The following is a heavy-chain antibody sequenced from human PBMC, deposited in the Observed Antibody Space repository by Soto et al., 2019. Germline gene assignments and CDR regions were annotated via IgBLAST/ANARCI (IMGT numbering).Heavy chain of an antibody. D-gene: IGHD2-15*01. CDR1: GGSISSYY. CDR2: IYYSGST. J-gene: IGHJ4*02. CDR3: ARAGQSDKSFRYFDY. V-gene: IGHV4-59*08. Sequence: SETLSLTCTVSGGSISSYYWSWIRQPPGKGLEWIGYIYYSGSTNYNPSLKSRVTISVDTSKNQFSLKLSSVTAADTAVYYCARAGQSDKSFRYFDYWGQGTLVTVSS.